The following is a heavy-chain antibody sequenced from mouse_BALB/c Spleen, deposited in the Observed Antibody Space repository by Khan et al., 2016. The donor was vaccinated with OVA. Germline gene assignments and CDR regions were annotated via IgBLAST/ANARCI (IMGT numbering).Heavy chain of an antibody. D-gene: IGHD2-3*01. J-gene: IGHJ3*01. Sequence: VQLQQSGAELVRPAALVKLSCKASGFNIKDYYMHWVKQRPEQGLVWIGRIDPENGDTIYDPTFQGKASITSDTSSNTAYLQLSSLTSEDTAFYYCARDGYSPWFAYWGQGTLVTVSA. CDR2: IDPENGDT. V-gene: IGHV14-1*02. CDR3: ARDGYSPWFAY. CDR1: GFNIKDYY.